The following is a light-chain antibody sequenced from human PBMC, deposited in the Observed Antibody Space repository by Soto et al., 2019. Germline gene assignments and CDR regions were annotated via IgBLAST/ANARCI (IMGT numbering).Light chain of an antibody. Sequence: DIVMTQSPDSLAVSLGERATINCKSSQSVLHSSNNKNYLAWYQQKPGQPPKLLIYWASTRESGVPDRFSGSCSSTDFTLTISIQQAEVVASYNCQQYYTLYTFGQGTKLESK. J-gene: IGKJ2*01. CDR2: WAS. V-gene: IGKV4-1*01. CDR3: QQYYTLYT. CDR1: QSVLHSSNNKNY.